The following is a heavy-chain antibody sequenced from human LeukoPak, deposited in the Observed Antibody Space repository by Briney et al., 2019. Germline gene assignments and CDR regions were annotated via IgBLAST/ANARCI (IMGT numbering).Heavy chain of an antibody. V-gene: IGHV1-2*02. Sequence: ASVKVSCKASGYTFTGYYMHWVRQAPGQGLEWMGWINPNSGGTNYGQKFQGRVTMTRDTSISTAYMELSRLRSDDTAVYYCARGHYDILTGYSPFDYWGQGTLVTVSS. CDR3: ARGHYDILTGYSPFDY. J-gene: IGHJ4*02. CDR2: INPNSGGT. D-gene: IGHD3-9*01. CDR1: GYTFTGYY.